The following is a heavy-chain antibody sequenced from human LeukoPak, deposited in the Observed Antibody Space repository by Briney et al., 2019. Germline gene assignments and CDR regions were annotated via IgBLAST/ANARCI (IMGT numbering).Heavy chain of an antibody. D-gene: IGHD3-22*01. J-gene: IGHJ6*03. CDR1: GYTFTSYY. CDR3: ARATRDKSITMIVVVHSNYYYYMDV. Sequence: RASVKVSCKASGYTFTSYYMHWVRQAPGQGLEWMGIINPSGGSTSYAQKFQGRVTMTRDTSTSTAYMELSSLRSEDTAVYYCARATRDKSITMIVVVHSNYYYYMDVWGKGTTVTISS. V-gene: IGHV1-46*01. CDR2: INPSGGST.